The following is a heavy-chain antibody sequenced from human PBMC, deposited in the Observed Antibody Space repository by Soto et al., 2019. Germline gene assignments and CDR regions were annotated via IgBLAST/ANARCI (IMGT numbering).Heavy chain of an antibody. V-gene: IGHV4-39*01. Sequence: PSETLSLTCTVSGGSISSSSYYWGWIRQPPGKGLEWIGSIYYSGSTYYNPSLKSRVTISVDTSKNQFSLKLSSVTAADTAVYYCARLLWFEEKYYFDYWGQGTLVTVSS. J-gene: IGHJ4*02. CDR2: IYYSGST. D-gene: IGHD3-10*01. CDR3: ARLLWFEEKYYFDY. CDR1: GGSISSSSYY.